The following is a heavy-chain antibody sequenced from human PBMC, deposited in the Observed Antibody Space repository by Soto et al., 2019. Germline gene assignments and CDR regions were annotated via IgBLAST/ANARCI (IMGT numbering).Heavy chain of an antibody. CDR1: GFIFSSFA. D-gene: IGHD1-26*01. J-gene: IGHJ4*02. CDR2: IRYDGTEK. V-gene: IGHV3-33*01. CDR3: ARDFTQVGPLDF. Sequence: GGSLRLSCAASGFIFSSFALHWVRQAPGKGLEWVAVIRYDGTEKYNGDSVKGRFTISRDNSKNTVYLEMTSLKAEDTAVYYCARDFTQVGPLDFWGQGTLVTVSS.